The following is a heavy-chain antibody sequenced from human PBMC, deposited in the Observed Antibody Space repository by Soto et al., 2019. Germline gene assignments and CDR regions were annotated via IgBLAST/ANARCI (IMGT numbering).Heavy chain of an antibody. CDR3: ARARVGQGSIAAAGTV. CDR1: GYTFTSYA. CDR2: INAGNGNT. D-gene: IGHD6-13*01. Sequence: GASVKVSCKASGYTFTSYAMHWVRQAPGQRLEWMGWINAGNGNTKYSQKFQGRVTITRDTSASTAYMELSSLRSEDTAVYYCARARVGQGSIAAAGTVWGQGTLVTVSS. V-gene: IGHV1-3*01. J-gene: IGHJ4*02.